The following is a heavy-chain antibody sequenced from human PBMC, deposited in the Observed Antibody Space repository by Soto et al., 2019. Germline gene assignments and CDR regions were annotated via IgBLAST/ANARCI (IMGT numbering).Heavy chain of an antibody. J-gene: IGHJ4*02. CDR2: ISSDSTYI. CDR1: GFTFRTYS. CDR3: ARDLGVTATGPSLDY. D-gene: IGHD6-25*01. Sequence: GGSLRLSCAASGFTFRTYSMNWVRQVPGKGLEWVSAISSDSTYIFYADSVKGRFTISRDNAKNSLYLQINSLRAEDTAVYYCARDLGVTATGPSLDYWGQGTQVTVS. V-gene: IGHV3-21*01.